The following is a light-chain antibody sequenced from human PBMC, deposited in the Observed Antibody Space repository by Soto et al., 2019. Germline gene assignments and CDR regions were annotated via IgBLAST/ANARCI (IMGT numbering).Light chain of an antibody. CDR2: AAS. CDR3: QQNYSYPLT. J-gene: IGKJ2*01. CDR1: QGISSY. V-gene: IGKV1-8*01. Sequence: AIRMTQSPSSLSASTGDRVTITCRASQGISSYLAWYQQKPGKAPKLMIYAASTLKSGVPSRFSGSGAETYFTLTISSLQSEDFATYYCQQNYSYPLTCGQGTKREIK.